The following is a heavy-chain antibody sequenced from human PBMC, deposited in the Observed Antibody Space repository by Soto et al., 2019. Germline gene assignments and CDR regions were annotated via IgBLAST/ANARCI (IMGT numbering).Heavy chain of an antibody. J-gene: IGHJ4*02. CDR2: INHSGST. CDR3: ARALRYFDWLSRLQKYYFDY. Sequence: SETLSLTCAVYGGSFSGYYWSWIRQPPGKGLEWIGEINHSGSTNYNPSLKSRVTISVDTSKNQFSLKLSSVTAADTAVYYCARALRYFDWLSRLQKYYFDYWGQGTLVTVS. CDR1: GGSFSGYY. D-gene: IGHD3-9*01. V-gene: IGHV4-34*01.